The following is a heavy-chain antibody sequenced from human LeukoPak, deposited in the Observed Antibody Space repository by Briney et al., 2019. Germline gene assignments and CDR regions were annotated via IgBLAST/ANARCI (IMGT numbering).Heavy chain of an antibody. D-gene: IGHD3-3*01. CDR1: GYTFTSYY. CDR2: INPSGGST. J-gene: IGHJ1*01. V-gene: IGHV1-46*01. CDR3: AREEDVLRFLEWSTQYFQH. Sequence: SVKVSCKASGYTFTSYYMHWVRQAPGQGLEWMGIINPSGGSTSYAQKFQGRVTMTRDTSTSTVYMELSSLRSEDTAVYYCAREEDVLRFLEWSTQYFQHWGQGTLVTVSS.